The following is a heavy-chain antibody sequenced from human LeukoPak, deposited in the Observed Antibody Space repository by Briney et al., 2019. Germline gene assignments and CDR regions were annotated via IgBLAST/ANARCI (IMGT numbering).Heavy chain of an antibody. V-gene: IGHV3-23*01. CDR1: RFTFSNYA. CDR3: ARDMAGSWYADY. Sequence: QSGGSLRLSCAASRFTFSNYAMSWVRQAPGKGLEWVSAITGGGGGTYYADSVKGRFTISRDNSKNTLYLRLSSLRAEDTAVYYCARDMAGSWYADYWGQGTLVTVSS. CDR2: ITGGGGGT. D-gene: IGHD6-13*01. J-gene: IGHJ4*02.